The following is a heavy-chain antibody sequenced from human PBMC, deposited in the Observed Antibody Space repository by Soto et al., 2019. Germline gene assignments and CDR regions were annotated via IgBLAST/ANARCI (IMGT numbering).Heavy chain of an antibody. Sequence: QLQLQESGPGLVKPSETLSLTCTVSGGSISSSSYYWGWIRQPPGEGLEWIGSIYYSGSTYYNPSLKSRVTISVATSKNQFSLKLSSVTAADTAVYYCARRSYYYGSGSYLNWGQGTLVTVSS. CDR1: GGSISSSSYY. D-gene: IGHD3-10*01. CDR3: ARRSYYYGSGSYLN. V-gene: IGHV4-39*01. CDR2: IYYSGST. J-gene: IGHJ4*02.